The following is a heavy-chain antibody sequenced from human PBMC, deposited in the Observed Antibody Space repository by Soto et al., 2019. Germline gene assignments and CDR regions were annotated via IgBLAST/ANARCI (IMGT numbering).Heavy chain of an antibody. V-gene: IGHV4-4*07. CDR1: GDSMSKYY. D-gene: IGHD3-16*01. CDR3: ARTIGTAYYLDF. Sequence: SETLSLTCNVSGDSMSKYYWSWIRQPAGKGLEWIGRIYTSGSTNYNPSLKSRVTMSIDRSNNHFSLNLKSVTAADTDVYHCARTIGTAYYLDFWGEPSLVTVSS. CDR2: IYTSGST. J-gene: IGHJ4*02.